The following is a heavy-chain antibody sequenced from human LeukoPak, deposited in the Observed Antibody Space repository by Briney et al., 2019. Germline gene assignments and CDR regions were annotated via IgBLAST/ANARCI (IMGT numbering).Heavy chain of an antibody. CDR2: ISYDGSNK. J-gene: IGHJ3*02. CDR1: GFTFSSYA. V-gene: IGHV3-30-3*01. Sequence: PGRSLRLSCAASGFTFSSYAMHWVRQAPGKGLEWVAVISYDGSNKYYADSVKGRFTISRDNSKNTLYLQMNSLRAEDTALYFCAKDRRRWLHGAFDIWGQGTMATVSS. CDR3: AKDRRRWLHGAFDI. D-gene: IGHD5-12*01.